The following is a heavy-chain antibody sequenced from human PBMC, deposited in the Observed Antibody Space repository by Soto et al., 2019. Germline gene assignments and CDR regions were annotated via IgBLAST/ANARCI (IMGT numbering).Heavy chain of an antibody. V-gene: IGHV3-23*01. J-gene: IGHJ6*02. CDR3: AKYNEMIVVVITPYYYYGMDV. CDR2: ISGSGGST. CDR1: GFTFSSYA. Sequence: HPGGSLRLSCAASGFTFSSYAMSWVRQAPGKGLEWVSAISGSGGSTYYADSVKGRFTISRDNSKNTLYLQMNSLRAEDTAVYYCAKYNEMIVVVITPYYYYGMDVWGQGTTVTVSS. D-gene: IGHD3-22*01.